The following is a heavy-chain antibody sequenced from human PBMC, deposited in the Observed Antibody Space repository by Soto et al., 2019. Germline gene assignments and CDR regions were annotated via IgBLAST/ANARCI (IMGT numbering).Heavy chain of an antibody. D-gene: IGHD3-3*01. Sequence: SVKVSCKASGGTFSSYTISWVRQAPGQGLEWMGRIIPILGIANYAQKFQGRVTITADKSTSTAYMELSSLRSEDTAVYYCSRGLDFWSGYYFVGSPFDYWGQGTLVTVSS. CDR2: IIPILGIA. V-gene: IGHV1-69*02. CDR1: GGTFSSYT. J-gene: IGHJ4*02. CDR3: SRGLDFWSGYYFVGSPFDY.